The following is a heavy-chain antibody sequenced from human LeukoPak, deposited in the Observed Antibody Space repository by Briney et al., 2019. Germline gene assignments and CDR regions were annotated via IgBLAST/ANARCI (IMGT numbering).Heavy chain of an antibody. CDR2: IWHDGSNK. CDR3: ARTQHEPDDYGDYHPETQSKQEDDDY. J-gene: IGHJ4*02. Sequence: GRSLRLSCAASGFTFSSYAMHWVRQAPGKGLEWVAVIWHDGSNKYYADSVKGRFTISRDNSKNTLYLQMNSLGAEDTAVYYCARTQHEPDDYGDYHPETQSKQEDDDYWGQGTLVTVSS. V-gene: IGHV3-33*01. CDR1: GFTFSSYA. D-gene: IGHD4-17*01.